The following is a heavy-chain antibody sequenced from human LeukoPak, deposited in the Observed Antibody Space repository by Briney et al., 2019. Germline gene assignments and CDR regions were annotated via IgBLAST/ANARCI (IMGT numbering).Heavy chain of an antibody. CDR2: IYYSGST. Sequence: SETLSLTCAVYGGSFSGYYWSWIRQPPGKGLEWIGNIYYSGSTYYNPSLKSRVTISVDTSNNQFSLKLSSVTAADTAVYYCARWVATPRGYFDYWGQGTLVTVSS. CDR3: ARWVATPRGYFDY. V-gene: IGHV4-34*01. D-gene: IGHD5-12*01. CDR1: GGSFSGYY. J-gene: IGHJ4*02.